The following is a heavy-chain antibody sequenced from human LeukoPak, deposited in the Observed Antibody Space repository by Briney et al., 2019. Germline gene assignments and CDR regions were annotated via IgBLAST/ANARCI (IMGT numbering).Heavy chain of an antibody. V-gene: IGHV5-51*01. D-gene: IGHD1-14*01. CDR3: ARHVTTASAARGFDI. CDR1: GYSFTSYW. J-gene: IGHJ3*02. Sequence: GESLKISCKGSGYSFTSYWDAWVRQLPGKGLEWMGIFYPRDSDTRYSPSFQGQVTISAEKSINTAYLQWSGLKASDTAVYYCARHVTTASAARGFDIWGQGTMVTVSS. CDR2: FYPRDSDT.